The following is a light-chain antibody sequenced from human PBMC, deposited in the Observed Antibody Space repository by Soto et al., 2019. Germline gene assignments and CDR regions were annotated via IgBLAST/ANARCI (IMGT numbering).Light chain of an antibody. Sequence: QSVLTQPPSMSGAPRRRVTISCTGSISNIGAGYDVHWYQQLPGTAPKLLIYGNSNRPSGVPDRFSGSKSGTSASLAITGLQAEDEADYYCQSYDSSLSGYVFGTGTKVTVL. J-gene: IGLJ1*01. CDR1: ISNIGAGYD. V-gene: IGLV1-40*01. CDR2: GNS. CDR3: QSYDSSLSGYV.